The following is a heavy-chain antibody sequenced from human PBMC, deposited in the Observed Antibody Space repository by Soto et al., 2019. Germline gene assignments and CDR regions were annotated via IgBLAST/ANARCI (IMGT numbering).Heavy chain of an antibody. J-gene: IGHJ4*02. CDR2: IKQDGSEK. CDR1: GFTFSSYW. CDR3: TRGGCNSESYYCFDY. V-gene: IGHV3-7*01. D-gene: IGHD1-26*01. Sequence: PGGSLRLSCAASGFTFSSYWMSWVRQAPGKGLEWVANIKQDGSEKYYVDSVKGRFTISRDNAKNSLYLQMNSLRAEDTAVYYCTRGGCNSESYYCFDYWGQGTLVTVSS.